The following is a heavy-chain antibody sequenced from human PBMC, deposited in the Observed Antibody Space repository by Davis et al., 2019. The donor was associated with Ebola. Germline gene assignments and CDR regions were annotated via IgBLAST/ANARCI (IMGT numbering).Heavy chain of an antibody. Sequence: ASVKVSCKASGYTFTSYGISWVRQAPGQGLEWMGWISAYNGNTNYAQKFQGRVTITRDTSASTAYMELSSLRSEDTAVYYCARAWGYSSSSFDYWGQGTLVTVSS. V-gene: IGHV1-18*01. CDR2: ISAYNGNT. CDR1: GYTFTSYG. CDR3: ARAWGYSSSSFDY. D-gene: IGHD6-6*01. J-gene: IGHJ4*02.